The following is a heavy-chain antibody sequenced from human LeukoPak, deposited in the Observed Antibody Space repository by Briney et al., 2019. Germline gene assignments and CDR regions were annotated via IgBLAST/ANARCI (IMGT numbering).Heavy chain of an antibody. CDR3: AREYSSSPGDY. V-gene: IGHV3-30-3*01. CDR1: GFTFSSYA. CDR2: ISYDGSNK. J-gene: IGHJ4*02. Sequence: PGRSLRLSCAASGFTFSSYAMHWVRQAPGKGLEWVAVISYDGSNKYYADSVKGRFTISRDNSKNTLYLQMNSLRAEDTAVYYCAREYSSSPGDYWGQGTLVTVSS. D-gene: IGHD6-6*01.